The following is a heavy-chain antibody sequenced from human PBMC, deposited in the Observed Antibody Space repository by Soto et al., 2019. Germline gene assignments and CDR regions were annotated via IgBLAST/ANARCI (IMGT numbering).Heavy chain of an antibody. CDR1: GFTFSSYA. Sequence: GGSLRLSCAASGFTFSSYAMSWVRQAPGKGLEWVSSVSGSATYYADSVKGRFTISRDNSKNTLYLQMNSLRAEDTAVYYCAKWISYYFDSSGYHDYWGQGTLGTVSS. CDR3: AKWISYYFDSSGYHDY. J-gene: IGHJ4*02. V-gene: IGHV3-23*01. D-gene: IGHD3-22*01. CDR2: VSGSAT.